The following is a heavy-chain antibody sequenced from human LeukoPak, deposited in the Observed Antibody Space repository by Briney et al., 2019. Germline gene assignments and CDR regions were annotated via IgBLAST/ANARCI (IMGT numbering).Heavy chain of an antibody. Sequence: PSETLSLTCAVYGGSFSGYYWSWIRQPPGKGLEWIGEINHSGSTNYNPSLKSRVTISVDTSKNQFSLKLSSVTAADTAVYYCARGNPLKQGTFIVVVVAAAPRVFDYWGQGTQVTVSS. V-gene: IGHV4-34*01. CDR3: ARGNPLKQGTFIVVVVAAAPRVFDY. CDR2: INHSGST. D-gene: IGHD2-15*01. J-gene: IGHJ4*02. CDR1: GGSFSGYY.